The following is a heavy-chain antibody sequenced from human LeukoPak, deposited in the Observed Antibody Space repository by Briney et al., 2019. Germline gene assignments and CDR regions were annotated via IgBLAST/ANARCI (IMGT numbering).Heavy chain of an antibody. J-gene: IGHJ4*02. D-gene: IGHD3-10*01. CDR1: GFTFSSYS. CDR2: IYSGGST. CDR3: ARVFRPRGELLDY. V-gene: IGHV3-66*01. Sequence: GGSLRLSCAASGFTFSSYSMNWVRQAPGKGLEWVSVIYSGGSTYYADSVKGRFTISRDNSKNTLYLQMNSLRAEDTAVYYCARVFRPRGELLDYWGQGTLVTVSS.